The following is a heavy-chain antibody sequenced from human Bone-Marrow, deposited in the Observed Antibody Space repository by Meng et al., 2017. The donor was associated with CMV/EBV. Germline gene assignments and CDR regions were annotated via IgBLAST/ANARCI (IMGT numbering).Heavy chain of an antibody. Sequence: GESVKIYCAASGFTFSSYAMSWVRQAPGKGLEWVSAISGSGGSTYYADSVKGRFTISRDNSKNPLYLQMNSLRAEDTAVYYCAREPRPVEQQQRIDNWGQGTLVTVSS. J-gene: IGHJ4*02. CDR3: AREPRPVEQQQRIDN. CDR1: GFTFSSYA. V-gene: IGHV3-23*01. CDR2: ISGSGGST. D-gene: IGHD6-13*01.